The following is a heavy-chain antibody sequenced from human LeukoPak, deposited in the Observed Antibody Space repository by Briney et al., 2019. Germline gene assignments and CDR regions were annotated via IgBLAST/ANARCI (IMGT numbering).Heavy chain of an antibody. Sequence: PGGSLRLSCAASGYTFSDYYMSWIRQGPGKGLEWVSYISSSGSTIYYTDSVKGRFTISRDNAKNSLYLQMNSLRAEDTAVYYCARTRGSGTGSYYFDYWGQGILVTVSS. CDR2: ISSSGSTI. CDR1: GYTFSDYY. V-gene: IGHV3-11*04. D-gene: IGHD3-10*01. CDR3: ARTRGSGTGSYYFDY. J-gene: IGHJ4*02.